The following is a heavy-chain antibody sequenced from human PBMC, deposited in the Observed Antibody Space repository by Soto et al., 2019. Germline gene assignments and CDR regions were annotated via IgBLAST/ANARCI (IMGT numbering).Heavy chain of an antibody. CDR3: GKVPDAVNSNSPYY. CDR1: GFPFRKYA. J-gene: IGHJ4*02. D-gene: IGHD4-4*01. CDR2: TGGGIGP. V-gene: IGHV3-23*01. Sequence: EVHLLESGGGLVEPGESLKLACTVSGFPFRKYAMSWVRQAPGKGLEWVSTTGGGIGPYYADSVKGGFTIYRDLSKNTLYLKMNSLRADDTALYYCGKVPDAVNSNSPYYWGQVTLVTVSS.